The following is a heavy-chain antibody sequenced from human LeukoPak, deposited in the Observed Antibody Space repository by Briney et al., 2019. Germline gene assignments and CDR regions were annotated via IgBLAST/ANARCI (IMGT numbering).Heavy chain of an antibody. CDR1: GGSISSGDYY. Sequence: SQTLSLTCTVSGGSISSGDYYWSWIRQPPGKGLEWIGYIYYSGSTYYNPSLKSRVTISVDRSKNQFSLKLSSVTAADTAVYYCARGRRITIFGVVITTGPIFDYWGQGTLVTVSS. CDR2: IYYSGST. V-gene: IGHV4-30-4*01. J-gene: IGHJ4*02. CDR3: ARGRRITIFGVVITTGPIFDY. D-gene: IGHD3-3*01.